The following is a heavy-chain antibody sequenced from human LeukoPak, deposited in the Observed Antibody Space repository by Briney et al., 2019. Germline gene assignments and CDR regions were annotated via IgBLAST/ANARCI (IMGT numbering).Heavy chain of an antibody. CDR2: IDSDSSDI. D-gene: IGHD5-18*01. CDR1: GFNFRLHA. J-gene: IGHJ4*02. CDR3: ARVTNPLQLIDY. V-gene: IGHV3-21*05. Sequence: GGSLRLSCAGTGFNFRLHAMNWVRQAPGKGLEWVSYIDSDSSDILYADSVRGRFTITRDTARNSLYLQMNRLRAEDTAVYFCARVTNPLQLIDYWGQGTLVAVSS.